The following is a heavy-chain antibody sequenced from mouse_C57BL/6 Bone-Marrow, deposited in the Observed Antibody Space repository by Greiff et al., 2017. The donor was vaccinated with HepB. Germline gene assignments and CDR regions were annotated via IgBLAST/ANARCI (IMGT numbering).Heavy chain of an antibody. CDR2: ISSGSSTI. CDR1: GFTFSDYG. D-gene: IGHD1-1*01. V-gene: IGHV5-17*01. Sequence: EVKVVESGGGLVKPGGSLKLSCAASGFTFSDYGMHWVRQAPEKGLEWVAYISSGSSTIYYADTVKGRFTISRDNAKNTLFLQMTSLRSEDTAMYYCARQLLRYWYFDVWGTGTTVTVSS. CDR3: ARQLLRYWYFDV. J-gene: IGHJ1*03.